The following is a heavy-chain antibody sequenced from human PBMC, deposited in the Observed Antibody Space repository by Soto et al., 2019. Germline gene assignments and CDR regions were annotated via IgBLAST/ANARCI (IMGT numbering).Heavy chain of an antibody. D-gene: IGHD2-15*01. CDR2: ITDGGGST. J-gene: IGHJ4*02. CDR3: AKGLPCSGGSFYSFDY. CDR1: GFTFSYYV. V-gene: IGHV3-23*01. Sequence: EVQLLESGGSLVQPEGSLRLSCAASGFTFSYYVMTWVRQAPGMGLEWVSAITDGGGSTYYADSVKGRFTISRDNSKNTLYLQMNSLRAEDTAVYYCAKGLPCSGGSFYSFDYWGQGTLVTVSS.